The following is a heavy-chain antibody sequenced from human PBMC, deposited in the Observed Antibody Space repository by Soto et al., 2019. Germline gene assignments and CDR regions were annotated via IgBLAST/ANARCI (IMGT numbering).Heavy chain of an antibody. CDR2: IYYSGST. Sequence: QVQLQESGPGLVKPSQTLSLTCTVSGGSISSGDYYWSWIRQPPGKGLEWIGYIYYSGSTYYNPSLKRRVTISVDTSKNQFSLKLSSVTAADTAVYYCARAPGYYDSSGYYLQPSNYYFDYWGQGTLVTVSS. CDR3: ARAPGYYDSSGYYLQPSNYYFDY. CDR1: GGSISSGDYY. J-gene: IGHJ4*02. D-gene: IGHD3-22*01. V-gene: IGHV4-30-4*01.